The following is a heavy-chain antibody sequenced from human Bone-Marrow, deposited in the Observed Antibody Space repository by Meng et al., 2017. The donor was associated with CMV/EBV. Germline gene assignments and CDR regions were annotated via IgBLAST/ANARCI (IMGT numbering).Heavy chain of an antibody. Sequence: GGSLRLSCAASGFTFSSYGMHWVRQAPGKGLEWVAFIRYDGSNKYYADSVKGRFTISRDNSKNTLYLQMNSLRAEDTAVYYCAKGQSSSWSDYYYYYGMAVWGQGTTVTGYS. D-gene: IGHD6-13*01. V-gene: IGHV3-30*02. CDR3: AKGQSSSWSDYYYYYGMAV. J-gene: IGHJ6*01. CDR1: GFTFSSYG. CDR2: IRYDGSNK.